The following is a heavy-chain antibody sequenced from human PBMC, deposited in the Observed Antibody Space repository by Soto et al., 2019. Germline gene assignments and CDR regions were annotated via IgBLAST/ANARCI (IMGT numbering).Heavy chain of an antibody. J-gene: IGHJ6*02. V-gene: IGHV1-69*13. CDR2: IIPIFGTA. CDR1: GGTFSSYA. D-gene: IGHD2-15*01. Sequence: TSVKVSCKASGGTFSSYAISWVRQAPGQGLEWMGGIIPIFGTANYAQKFQGRVTITADESTSTAYMELSSLRSEDTAVYYCAVPNCSGGSCYSRPGMDVWGQGTTVTVSS. CDR3: AVPNCSGGSCYSRPGMDV.